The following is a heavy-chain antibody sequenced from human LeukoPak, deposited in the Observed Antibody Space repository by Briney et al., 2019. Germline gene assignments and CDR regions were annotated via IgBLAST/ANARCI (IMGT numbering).Heavy chain of an antibody. Sequence: PGGSLRLSCAVSGFTFSNYWMTWVRQAPGKGLEWVANIKQDGGEKYYVDSVKGRFTISRDNAKNTLYLQMNSLRAEDTAVYYCAKDPVIAAPYLTSFDYWGQGTLVTVSS. V-gene: IGHV3-7*03. CDR1: GFTFSNYW. CDR2: IKQDGGEK. D-gene: IGHD6-6*01. CDR3: AKDPVIAAPYLTSFDY. J-gene: IGHJ4*02.